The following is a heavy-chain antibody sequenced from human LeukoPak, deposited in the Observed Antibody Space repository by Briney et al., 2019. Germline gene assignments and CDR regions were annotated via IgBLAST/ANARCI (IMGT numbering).Heavy chain of an antibody. CDR2: IYYSGST. J-gene: IGHJ4*02. CDR1: GGSISSRDYY. V-gene: IGHV4-30-4*08. CDR3: ARGGYYDSSGLYY. Sequence: SQTLSLTCTVSGGSISSRDYYWSWIRQPPGKGLEWIGYIYYSGSTYYNPSLKSRVTISVDTSKNQFSLKLSSVTAADTAVYYCARGGYYDSSGLYYWGQGTLVTVSS. D-gene: IGHD3-22*01.